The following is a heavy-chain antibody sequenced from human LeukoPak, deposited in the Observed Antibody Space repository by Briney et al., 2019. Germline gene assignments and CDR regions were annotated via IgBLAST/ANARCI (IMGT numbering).Heavy chain of an antibody. J-gene: IGHJ5*02. CDR2: INPSDGST. Sequence: ASVKVSCKASGFTFSGYYVQWVRQAPGQGLEWMGIINPSDGSTKYAQRYQGRVTMTGDTSTSTVYMDSSSLTSEDTAVYYCARDGLQTRYSWNDEGRKNWFDPWGQGTLVTVSS. CDR3: ARDGLQTRYSWNDEGRKNWFDP. V-gene: IGHV1-46*01. CDR1: GFTFSGYY. D-gene: IGHD1-1*01.